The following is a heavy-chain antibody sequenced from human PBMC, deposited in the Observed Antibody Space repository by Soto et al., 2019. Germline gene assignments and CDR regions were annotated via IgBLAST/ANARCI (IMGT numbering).Heavy chain of an antibody. CDR2: VDSDGSGT. Sequence: EVQLVESGGGSVQPGGSLRLSCVASGITFSVYWIHWVRQVPGKGLVWVARVDSDGSGTSYADSVKVRFTISRDNAKKTLYLQMNSLSVEYTAVYYCATVFEQWGQGIPGTVAS. V-gene: IGHV3-74*01. J-gene: IGHJ4*02. CDR1: GITFSVYW. CDR3: ATVFEQ.